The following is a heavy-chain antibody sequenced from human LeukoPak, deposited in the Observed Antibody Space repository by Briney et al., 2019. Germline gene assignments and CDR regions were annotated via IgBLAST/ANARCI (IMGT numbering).Heavy chain of an antibody. CDR3: ARHSSSWYSGHYMDV. CDR2: IIPIFGTA. J-gene: IGHJ6*03. D-gene: IGHD6-13*01. V-gene: IGHV1-69*05. CDR1: GGTFSSYA. Sequence: SVKVSCKASGGTFSSYAISWVRQAPGQGLEWMGGIIPIFGTANYAQKFQGRVTINTDESTSTAYMELSSLRSEDTAVYYCARHSSSWYSGHYMDVWGKGTTVTVSS.